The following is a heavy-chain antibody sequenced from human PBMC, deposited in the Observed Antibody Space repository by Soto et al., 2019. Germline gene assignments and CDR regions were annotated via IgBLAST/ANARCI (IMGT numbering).Heavy chain of an antibody. Sequence: EVQLEESGGDLVQPGGSLRLSCAASGFTLSSYWMTWVRQAPGKGLEWVANINRDASKMSYLDSVRGRFTISRDNVRNSLYLQMDSLRADDTALYYCARAVSPGSSSLYLDAFDIWGQGTMVTVSS. CDR1: GFTLSSYW. CDR3: ARAVSPGSSSLYLDAFDI. CDR2: INRDASKM. V-gene: IGHV3-7*05. D-gene: IGHD6-13*01. J-gene: IGHJ3*02.